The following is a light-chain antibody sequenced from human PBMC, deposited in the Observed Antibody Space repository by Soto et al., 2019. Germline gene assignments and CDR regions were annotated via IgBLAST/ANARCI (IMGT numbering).Light chain of an antibody. CDR3: QCYDNSLVT. Sequence: EIVLTQSPGNLSLSPGERATLSCRASQSVSSSHLVWYQQKPGQAPRLLIYGASSRAIGIPDRFSGSGSGADFTLTISRLEPEDFALYYCQCYDNSLVTFGGGTKVEIK. CDR1: QSVSSSH. CDR2: GAS. J-gene: IGKJ4*01. V-gene: IGKV3-20*01.